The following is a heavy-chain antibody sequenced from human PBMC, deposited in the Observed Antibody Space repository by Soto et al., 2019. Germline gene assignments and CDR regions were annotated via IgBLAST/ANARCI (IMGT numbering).Heavy chain of an antibody. CDR1: GGTFSSYA. Sequence: QVQLVQSGAEVKKPGSSVKVSCKASGGTFSSYAISWVRQAPGQGLEWMGGIIPIFGTANYAQKFQGRVTITADASTSTAYMELRRLRSEDTAVYYCARQFDSSGYYYHWGFGAFDIWGQGTMVTVSS. V-gene: IGHV1-69*01. J-gene: IGHJ3*02. D-gene: IGHD3-22*01. CDR2: IIPIFGTA. CDR3: ARQFDSSGYYYHWGFGAFDI.